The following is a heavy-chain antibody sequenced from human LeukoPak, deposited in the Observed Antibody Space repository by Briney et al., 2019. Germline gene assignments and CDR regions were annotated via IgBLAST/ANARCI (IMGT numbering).Heavy chain of an antibody. CDR2: IYYSGST. CDR1: GCSFSSCSYY. CDR3: ARHFTAFGVVGGMDV. Sequence: SETLSLTCTVSGCSFSSCSYYWVRIRQPPGKGLVWIGSIYYSGSTYYNPYLKSRVTISVDTSKNQFTLRLSSMTAADTAVYYCARHFTAFGVVGGMDVSGQGTTVTVSS. D-gene: IGHD3-3*01. V-gene: IGHV4-39*01. J-gene: IGHJ6*02.